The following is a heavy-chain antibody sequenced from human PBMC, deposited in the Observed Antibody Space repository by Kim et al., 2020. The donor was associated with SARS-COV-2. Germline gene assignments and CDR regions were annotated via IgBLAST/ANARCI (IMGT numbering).Heavy chain of an antibody. CDR2: INHSGST. CDR1: GGSFSGYY. V-gene: IGHV4-34*01. D-gene: IGHD3-3*01. CDR3: AVTYYDFWSGYSLDYYFDY. Sequence: SETLSLTCAVYGGSFSGYYWSWIRQPPGKGLEWIGEINHSGSTNYNPSLKSRVTISVDTSKNQFSLKLSSVTAADTAVYYCAVTYYDFWSGYSLDYYFDYWGQGTLVTVSS. J-gene: IGHJ4*02.